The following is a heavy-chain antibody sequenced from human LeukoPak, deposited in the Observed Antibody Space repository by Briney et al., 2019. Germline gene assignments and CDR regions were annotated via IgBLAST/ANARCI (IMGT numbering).Heavy chain of an antibody. J-gene: IGHJ4*02. CDR2: ITGNGGRA. CDR1: GFTFTNFA. Sequence: GGSLRLSCAASGFTFTNFAMNWVRQAPGKGLEWVSSITGNGGRAYYADSVKGRFTISRDNSMNTLHLQMNSLRAEDTAVYYCAKCPHYVGSGFYFDYWGQGALVTVSS. D-gene: IGHD3-22*01. CDR3: AKCPHYVGSGFYFDY. V-gene: IGHV3-23*01.